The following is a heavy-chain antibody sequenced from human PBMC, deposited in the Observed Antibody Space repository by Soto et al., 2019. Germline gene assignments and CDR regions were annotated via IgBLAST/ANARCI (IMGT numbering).Heavy chain of an antibody. V-gene: IGHV1-69*04. J-gene: IGHJ5*02. CDR3: ARDITPRNDFCSRYPGAP. CDR1: GGTFSSYT. CDR2: IIPILGIA. Sequence: ASVKVSWKASGGTFSSYTISWVRQAPGQGLEWMGRIIPILGIANYAQKFQGRVTITADKSTSTAYMELSSLRSEDTAVYYFARDITPRNDFCSRYPGAPWGQGTLVTVSS. D-gene: IGHD3-3*01.